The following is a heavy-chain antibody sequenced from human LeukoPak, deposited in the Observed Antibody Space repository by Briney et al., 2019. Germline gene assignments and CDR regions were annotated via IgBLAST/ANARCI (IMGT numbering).Heavy chain of an antibody. V-gene: IGHV1-2*02. J-gene: IGHJ4*02. CDR3: AISDFLRCFYYFDY. CDR2: INPNSGGT. Sequence: ASVKVSCKASGYTFTGYYMHWVRQAPGQGLEWMGWINPNSGGTNYAQKFQGRVTMTRDTSISTAYMELSRLRSDDTAVYYCAISDFLRCFYYFDYWGQGTLVTVSS. D-gene: IGHD3-3*01. CDR1: GYTFTGYY.